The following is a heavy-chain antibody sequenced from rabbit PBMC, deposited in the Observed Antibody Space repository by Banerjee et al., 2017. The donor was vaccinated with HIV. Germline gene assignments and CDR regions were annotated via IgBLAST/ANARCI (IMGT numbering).Heavy chain of an antibody. CDR1: GIDFSNHYY. D-gene: IGHD4-1*01. V-gene: IGHV1S43*01. Sequence: QQQLEESGGGLVKPGGTLTLTCKASGIDFSNHYYMCWVRQAPGKGLELIACIVTSTGSTWYASWVNGRFTISQTSSTVTLQMTSLAAADTATYFCARDLAGVIGWNFDLWGPGTLVTVS. CDR2: IVTSTGST. J-gene: IGHJ4*01. CDR3: ARDLAGVIGWNFDL.